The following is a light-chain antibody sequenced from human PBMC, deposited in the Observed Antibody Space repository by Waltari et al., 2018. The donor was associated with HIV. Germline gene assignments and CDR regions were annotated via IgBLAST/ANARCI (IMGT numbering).Light chain of an antibody. CDR1: TGVVPSGQW. V-gene: IGLV7-46*01. CDR2: DTT. CDR3: SLSFGGAAV. Sequence: QAVVTQEPSLTVSPGGTVTLTCGSSTGVVPSGQWPYWFQQKPGQAPRPLIYDTTNKHSWTPARFSGSLLGGKAVLTPSGAQPEDEADYYCSLSFGGAAVFGGGTHVTVL. J-gene: IGLJ2*01.